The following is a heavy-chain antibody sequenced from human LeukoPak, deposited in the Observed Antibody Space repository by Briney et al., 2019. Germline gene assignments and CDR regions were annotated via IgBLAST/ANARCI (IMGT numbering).Heavy chain of an antibody. J-gene: IGHJ5*02. Sequence: GGSLRLSCAASGFTFSSYAMSWVRQAPGKGLEWVANIEGDGRETYYVDSVKGRFTISRDNAKNSVYLQMNSLRVEDTAVYYCAKVRTGTTFFWFDPWGQGTLVTVSS. CDR3: AKVRTGTTFFWFDP. D-gene: IGHD1-1*01. V-gene: IGHV3-7*03. CDR2: IEGDGRET. CDR1: GFTFSSYA.